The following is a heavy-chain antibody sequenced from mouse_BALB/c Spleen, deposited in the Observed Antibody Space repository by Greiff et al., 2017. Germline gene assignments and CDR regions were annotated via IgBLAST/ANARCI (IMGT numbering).Heavy chain of an antibody. D-gene: IGHD2-14*01. Sequence: QVQLQQSGAELMKPGASVKISCKATGYTFSSYWIEWVKQRPGHGLEWIGEILPGSGSTNYNEKFKGKATFTADTSSNTAYMQLSSLTSEDSAVYYCARKAYYRSMDYWGQGTSVTVSS. V-gene: IGHV1-9*01. CDR1: GYTFSSYW. CDR2: ILPGSGST. CDR3: ARKAYYRSMDY. J-gene: IGHJ4*01.